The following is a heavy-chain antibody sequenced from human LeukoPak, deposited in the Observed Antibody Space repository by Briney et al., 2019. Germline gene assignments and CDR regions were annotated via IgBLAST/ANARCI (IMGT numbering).Heavy chain of an antibody. CDR1: GGSFSGYY. CDR3: ARGPAAGLSHY. D-gene: IGHD6-13*01. Sequence: PSETLSLTCAVYGGSFSGYYWSWIRQPPGKGLEWIGEINHSGSTNYNPSLKSRVTISVDTSKNQFSLKLSSVTAADTAVYYCARGPAAGLSHYWGQGTLVTVSS. CDR2: INHSGST. J-gene: IGHJ4*02. V-gene: IGHV4-34*01.